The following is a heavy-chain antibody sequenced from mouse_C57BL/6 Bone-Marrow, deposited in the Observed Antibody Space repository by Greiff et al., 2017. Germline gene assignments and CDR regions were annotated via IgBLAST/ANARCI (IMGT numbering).Heavy chain of an antibody. D-gene: IGHD2-3*01. CDR1: GYTFTSYW. CDR3: ARGGWLLQNFDY. V-gene: IGHV1-69*01. J-gene: IGHJ2*01. Sequence: QVQLQQPGAELVMPGASVKLSCKASGYTFTSYWMHWVKQRPGQGLEWIGEIDPSASYTNYNQKFKGKSTLTVDNSSSTAYMQLSSLTSEDSAVYYCARGGWLLQNFDYWGQGTTLTVSS. CDR2: IDPSASYT.